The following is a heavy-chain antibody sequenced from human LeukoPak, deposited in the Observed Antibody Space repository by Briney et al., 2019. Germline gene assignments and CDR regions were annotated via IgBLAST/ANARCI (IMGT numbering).Heavy chain of an antibody. D-gene: IGHD5-18*01. J-gene: IGHJ6*03. CDR2: INHSGST. CDR3: ARIVDTAMVPPLFYYYYYMDV. Sequence: PSETLSLTCAVYGESFSGYYWTWIRQPPGKGLEWIGEINHSGSTNYNPSLKSRVTISVDTSKNQFSLKLSSVTAADTAVYYCARIVDTAMVPPLFYYYYYMDVWGKGTTVTVSS. V-gene: IGHV4-34*01. CDR1: GESFSGYY.